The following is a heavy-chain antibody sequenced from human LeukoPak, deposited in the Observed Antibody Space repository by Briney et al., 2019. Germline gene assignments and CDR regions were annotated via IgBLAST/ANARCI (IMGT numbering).Heavy chain of an antibody. D-gene: IGHD1-1*01. CDR2: IIPIFGTA. CDR3: ASAPRGTAIPYELPAGP. V-gene: IGHV1-69*13. J-gene: IGHJ5*02. Sequence: SVKVSCKASGGTFSSYAISWVRQAPGQGLEWMGGIIPIFGTANYAQKFQGRVTITADESTSTAYMELSSLRSEDTAVYYCASAPRGTAIPYELPAGPWGQGTLVTVSS. CDR1: GGTFSSYA.